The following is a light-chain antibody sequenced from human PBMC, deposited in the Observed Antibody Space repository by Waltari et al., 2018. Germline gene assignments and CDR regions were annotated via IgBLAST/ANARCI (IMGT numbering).Light chain of an antibody. J-gene: IGLJ1*01. CDR3: SSYTSSTTSYV. Sequence: QSALTQPASVSGSPGQSITLSCTGTSTDVGGYDYVSWYQQHPGKAPRLMIFGVSKRPSGVSNRFSGSKSGNTASLSISGLQAEDEADYYCSSYTSSTTSYVFGTGTKVTVL. CDR2: GVS. V-gene: IGLV2-14*01. CDR1: STDVGGYDY.